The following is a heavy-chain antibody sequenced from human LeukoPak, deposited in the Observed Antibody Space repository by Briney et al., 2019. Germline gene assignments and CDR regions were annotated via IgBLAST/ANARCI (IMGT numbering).Heavy chain of an antibody. D-gene: IGHD3-9*01. CDR1: GFTFSSYG. J-gene: IGHJ3*02. V-gene: IGHV3-23*01. CDR2: ISGSGGST. Sequence: GGSLRLSCAASGFTFSSYGMSWVRQAPGKGLEWVSAISGSGGSTYYGDSVKGRFTISRDNSKNTLYLQMNSLRAEDTAVYYCAKDLSRYFDWYPDAFDIWGQGTMVTVSS. CDR3: AKDLSRYFDWYPDAFDI.